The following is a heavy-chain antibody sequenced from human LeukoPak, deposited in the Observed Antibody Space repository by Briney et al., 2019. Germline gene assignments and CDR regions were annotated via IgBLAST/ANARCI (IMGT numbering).Heavy chain of an antibody. CDR3: ARDSQYNWNYVRYLGYYFDY. CDR1: GYTLTELS. Sequence: GASVKVSCKVSGYTLTELSMHWVRQAPGKGLEWMGGFDPEDGETIYAQKFQGRVTMTEDTSTDTAYMELSSLRSEDTAVYYCARDSQYNWNYVRYLGYYFDYWGQGTLVTVSS. J-gene: IGHJ4*02. D-gene: IGHD1-7*01. V-gene: IGHV1-24*01. CDR2: FDPEDGET.